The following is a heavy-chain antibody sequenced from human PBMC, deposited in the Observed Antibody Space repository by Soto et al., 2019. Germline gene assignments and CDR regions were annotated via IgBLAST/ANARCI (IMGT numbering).Heavy chain of an antibody. CDR2: ISGSGGRS. J-gene: IGHJ4*02. CDR3: AKAYFVWSSEQPYYFDY. Sequence: EVQLLDSGGGLVQPGGSLRLSCAASGFTFSNYAMTWVLQGPGKGLEWVSGISGSGGRSYYADSVKGRFTISRDNSKSPLYLQMNSLRAEDTAVYYCAKAYFVWSSEQPYYFDYWGQGTLVTVSS. D-gene: IGHD3-16*01. CDR1: GFTFSNYA. V-gene: IGHV3-23*01.